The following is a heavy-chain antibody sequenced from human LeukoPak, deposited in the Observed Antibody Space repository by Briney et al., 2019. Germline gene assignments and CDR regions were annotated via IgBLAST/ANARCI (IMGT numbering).Heavy chain of an antibody. Sequence: SETLSLTCTVSGGSISSYYWSWIRQPPGKGLEWIGYIYYSGSTNYNPSLKSRVTISVDTSKNQFSLKLSSVTAADTAVYYCARDPARSWGIAVAGPGGGYFDYWGQGTLVTVSS. J-gene: IGHJ4*02. CDR3: ARDPARSWGIAVAGPGGGYFDY. CDR2: IYYSGST. D-gene: IGHD6-19*01. V-gene: IGHV4-59*01. CDR1: GGSISSYY.